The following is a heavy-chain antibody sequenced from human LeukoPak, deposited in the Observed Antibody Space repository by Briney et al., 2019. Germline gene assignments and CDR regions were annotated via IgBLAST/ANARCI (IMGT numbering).Heavy chain of an antibody. D-gene: IGHD6-19*01. CDR2: IRYDGSNK. V-gene: IGHV3-30*02. Sequence: GGSLRLSCAASGFTFSSYGMHWVRQAPGKGLEWVAFIRYDGSNKYYADSVKGRFTISRDNSKNTLYLQMNSLRAEDTAVYYCAGDDSSGWYYFDYWGQGTLVTVSS. CDR1: GFTFSSYG. CDR3: AGDDSSGWYYFDY. J-gene: IGHJ4*02.